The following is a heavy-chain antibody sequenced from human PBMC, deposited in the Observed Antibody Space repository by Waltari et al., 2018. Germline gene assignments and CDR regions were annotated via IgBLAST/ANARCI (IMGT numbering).Heavy chain of an antibody. CDR1: GFTFDDYA. V-gene: IGHV3-9*01. CDR2: ISWNSGSI. J-gene: IGHJ5*02. Sequence: EAQLVESGGGLVQPGRSLRLSCAGSGFTFDDYAMHWVRQAPGKGLEWVAGISWNSGSIGYADSVKGRFTISRDNAKNSLYLQMNSLRLDDTALYYCAKDGYSGNTTNWFDPWGQGTLVTVSS. CDR3: AKDGYSGNTTNWFDP. D-gene: IGHD6-25*01.